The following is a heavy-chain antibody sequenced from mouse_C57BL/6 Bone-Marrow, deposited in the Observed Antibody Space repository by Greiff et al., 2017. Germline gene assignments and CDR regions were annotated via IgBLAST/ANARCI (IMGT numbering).Heavy chain of an antibody. V-gene: IGHV5-12*01. Sequence: DVKLVESGGGLVQPGGSLKLSCAASGFTFSDYYMYWVRQTPEKRLEWVAYISNGGGSTYYPDTVKGRFTISRDNAKNTLYLQMSRLKSEDAAMYYCARGGRWVPWCAYWGQGTLVTVSA. J-gene: IGHJ3*01. CDR3: ARGGRWVPWCAY. CDR1: GFTFSDYY. D-gene: IGHD2-3*01. CDR2: ISNGGGST.